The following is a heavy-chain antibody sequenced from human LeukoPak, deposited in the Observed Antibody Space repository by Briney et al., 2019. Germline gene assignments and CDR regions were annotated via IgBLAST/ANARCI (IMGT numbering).Heavy chain of an antibody. CDR1: GGSISSYY. V-gene: IGHV4-4*07. J-gene: IGHJ5*02. CDR3: ARQQLATSGNWFDP. Sequence: SETLSPTCTVSGGSISSYYWSWIRQPAGKGLEWIGRIYTSGSTNYNPSLKSRVTMSVDTSKNQFSLKLSSVTAADTAVYYCARQQLATSGNWFDPWGQGTLVTVSS. D-gene: IGHD6-13*01. CDR2: IYTSGST.